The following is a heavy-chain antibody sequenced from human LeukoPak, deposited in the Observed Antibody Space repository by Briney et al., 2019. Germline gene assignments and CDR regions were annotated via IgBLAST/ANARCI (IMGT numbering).Heavy chain of an antibody. J-gene: IGHJ5*02. V-gene: IGHV3-30-3*01. D-gene: IGHD1-1*01. Sequence: PGGSLRLSCAASGFTFSSYAMHWVRQAPGKGLEWVAVISYDGSNKYYADSVKGRFTISRDNSKNTLYLQMNSLRAEDTAVYYCARGGRRMEPDNWFDPWGQGTLVTVSS. CDR2: ISYDGSNK. CDR1: GFTFSSYA. CDR3: ARGGRRMEPDNWFDP.